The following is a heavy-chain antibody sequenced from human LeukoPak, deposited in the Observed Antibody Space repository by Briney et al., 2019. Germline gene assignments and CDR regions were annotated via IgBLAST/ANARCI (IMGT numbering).Heavy chain of an antibody. CDR1: GYTFTSYG. J-gene: IGHJ3*02. D-gene: IGHD6-13*01. CDR2: ISAYNGNT. V-gene: IGHV1-18*01. CDR3: ARDGIAAAGTSLGYNKGTRNAFDI. Sequence: GASVKVSCKASGYTFTSYGISWVRQAPGQGLEWMGWISAYNGNTNYAQKLQGRVTVTTDTSTSTAYMELRSLRSDDTAVYYCARDGIAAAGTSLGYNKGTRNAFDIWGQGTMVTVSS.